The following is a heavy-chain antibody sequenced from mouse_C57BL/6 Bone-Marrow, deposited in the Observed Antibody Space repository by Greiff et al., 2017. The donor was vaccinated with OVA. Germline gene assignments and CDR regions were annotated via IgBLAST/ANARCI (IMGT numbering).Heavy chain of an antibody. Sequence: VQLQQSGPELVKPGASVKISCKASGYSFTDYNMNWVKQSNGKSLEWIGVIYPNYGTTSYNQKFKGKATMTVDQSSSTAYMQLNSLTSEDSAVYYCARSEDYYDYDGFAYWGQGTLITVTA. CDR3: ARSEDYYDYDGFAY. CDR2: IYPNYGTT. J-gene: IGHJ3*01. V-gene: IGHV1-39*01. D-gene: IGHD2-4*01. CDR1: GYSFTDYN.